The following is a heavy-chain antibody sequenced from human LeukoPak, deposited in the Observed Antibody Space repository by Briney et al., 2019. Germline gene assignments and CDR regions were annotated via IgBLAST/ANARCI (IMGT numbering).Heavy chain of an antibody. Sequence: PSQTLSLTCTVSGGSISSGSYYWRWIRQPAGKGLEWIGRIYTSGSTNYNPSLKSRVTISVDTSKNQFSLKLSSVTAADTAVYYCAREAGYYYDSSGRRSDYWGQGTLVTVSS. J-gene: IGHJ4*02. D-gene: IGHD3-22*01. CDR3: AREAGYYYDSSGRRSDY. V-gene: IGHV4-61*02. CDR1: GGSISSGSYY. CDR2: IYTSGST.